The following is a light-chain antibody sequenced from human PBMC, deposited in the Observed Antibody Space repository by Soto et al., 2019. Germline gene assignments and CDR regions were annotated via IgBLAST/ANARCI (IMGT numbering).Light chain of an antibody. CDR2: GAS. Sequence: EIVLTQSPGTLSLSPGEGATLSCRASQSVGNNYLAWYQQKPGQAPRFLIYGASSRATDIPDRFSGSGSGTDFTLTISRLEPEDFAVYYCQQYADSPRTFGQGTKVEIK. J-gene: IGKJ1*01. CDR3: QQYADSPRT. V-gene: IGKV3-20*01. CDR1: QSVGNNY.